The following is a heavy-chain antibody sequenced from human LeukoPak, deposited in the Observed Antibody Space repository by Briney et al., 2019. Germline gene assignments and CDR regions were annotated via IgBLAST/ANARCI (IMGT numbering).Heavy chain of an antibody. CDR3: TRELPSEVTLGY. J-gene: IGHJ4*01. Sequence: GGSLRPSCAASGFTFISYGMQWVRQAPGKGLAWVSRINTDGSSTSYADSVKGRFTVSRDNAKNTVYLQVNSLRAEDTAVYFCTRELPSEVTLGYWGQGTLVTVSS. D-gene: IGHD2-21*02. V-gene: IGHV3-74*01. CDR2: INTDGSST. CDR1: GFTFISYG.